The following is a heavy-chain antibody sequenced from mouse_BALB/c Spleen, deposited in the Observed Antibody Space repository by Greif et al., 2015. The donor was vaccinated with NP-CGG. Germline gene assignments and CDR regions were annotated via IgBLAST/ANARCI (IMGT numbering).Heavy chain of an antibody. Sequence: EVHLVGSGGGLVKPGGSLKLSCAASGFTFSSYAMSWVRQSPEKRLEWVAEISSGGSYTYYPDTVTGRFTISRDNAKNTLYLEMSSLRSEDTAMYYCARFTTAPYAMDYWGQGTSVTVSS. CDR2: ISSGGSYT. CDR3: ARFTTAPYAMDY. V-gene: IGHV5-9-4*01. D-gene: IGHD1-2*01. J-gene: IGHJ4*01. CDR1: GFTFSSYA.